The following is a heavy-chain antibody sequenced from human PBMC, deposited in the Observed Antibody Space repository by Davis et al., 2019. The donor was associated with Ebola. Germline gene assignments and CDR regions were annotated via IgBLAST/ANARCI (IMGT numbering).Heavy chain of an antibody. J-gene: IGHJ6*04. V-gene: IGHV3-33*01. D-gene: IGHD3-3*01. CDR2: IWYDGSNK. Sequence: GESLKISCAASGFTFSSYGMHWVRQAPGKGLEWVAVIWYDGSNKYYADSVKGRFTISRDNSKNTLYLQMNSLRAEDTAVYYCARARITIFGVVPLDVWGKGTTVTVSS. CDR3: ARARITIFGVVPLDV. CDR1: GFTFSSYG.